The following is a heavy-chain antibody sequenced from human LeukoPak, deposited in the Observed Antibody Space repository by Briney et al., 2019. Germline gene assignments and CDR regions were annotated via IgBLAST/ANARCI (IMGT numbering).Heavy chain of an antibody. CDR1: GGSISSGIYY. V-gene: IGHV4-61*02. CDR3: ARGGGIVVVVAATPNYFDY. D-gene: IGHD2-15*01. Sequence: SETLSLTCTVSGGSISSGIYYWTWIRQPAGKGLEWIGRIYTSGSTNYNPSLKSRVTISVDTSKNQFSLKLSSVTAADTAVYYCARGGGIVVVVAATPNYFDYWGQGTLVTVSS. CDR2: IYTSGST. J-gene: IGHJ4*02.